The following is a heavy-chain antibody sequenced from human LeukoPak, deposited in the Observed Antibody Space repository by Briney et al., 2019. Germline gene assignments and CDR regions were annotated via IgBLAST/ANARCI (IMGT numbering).Heavy chain of an antibody. Sequence: GGSLRLSCAASGFTFSSYSMNWVRQAPGKGLEWVSSISSGSRYIYYADSVKGRFTISRDNAKNSLYLQMNSLRAEDTAVYYCAREIAVAGSYYFDYWGQGTLVTVSS. CDR2: ISSGSRYI. V-gene: IGHV3-21*01. D-gene: IGHD6-19*01. J-gene: IGHJ4*02. CDR3: AREIAVAGSYYFDY. CDR1: GFTFSSYS.